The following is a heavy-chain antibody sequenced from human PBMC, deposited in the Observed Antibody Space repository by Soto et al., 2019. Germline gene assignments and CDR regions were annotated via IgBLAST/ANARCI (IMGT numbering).Heavy chain of an antibody. CDR3: AKGILSATFAPYAMDV. CDR2: ISYDGSNS. Sequence: QVQLVESGGGVVQPGTSLRLSCAASGFPFNNYAMHWVRQRPGKGLDWVAVISYDGSNSYYSDSVKGRFTVSRDRSKTTLSLQMNSLRVEDTAVYYCAKGILSATFAPYAMDVWGQGTTVTVSS. D-gene: IGHD3-16*01. CDR1: GFPFNNYA. J-gene: IGHJ6*02. V-gene: IGHV3-30*18.